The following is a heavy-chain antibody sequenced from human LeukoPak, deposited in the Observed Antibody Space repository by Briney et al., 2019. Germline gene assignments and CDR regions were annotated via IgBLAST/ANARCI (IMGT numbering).Heavy chain of an antibody. CDR3: ARGSTFGVVIHFDY. Sequence: GGSLRLSCAASGFPFSSYLSNGFRRPPGKGRGWVPAMSSDGKYIYYADSVKGRFIISRDNSKNTVYLQMNSLRTDDTATYYCARGSTFGVVIHFDYWGQGTLVAVSS. CDR1: GFPFSSYL. CDR2: MSSDGKYI. D-gene: IGHD3-3*01. V-gene: IGHV3-30*04. J-gene: IGHJ4*02.